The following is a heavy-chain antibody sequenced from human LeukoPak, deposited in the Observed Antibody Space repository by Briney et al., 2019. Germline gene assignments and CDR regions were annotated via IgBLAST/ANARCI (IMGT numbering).Heavy chain of an antibody. CDR1: GFTFTSFA. J-gene: IGHJ4*02. CDR2: IVVGSGNT. D-gene: IGHD2-2*03. CDR3: AAMDILDPPIADY. V-gene: IGHV1-58*01. Sequence: SVKVSCKASGFTFTSFAVQWVRQARGQRLEWIGWIVVGSGNTNYAQKFQERVTITRDMSTSTAYMELSSLRSEDTAVYYCAAMDILDPPIADYWGQGTLVTVSS.